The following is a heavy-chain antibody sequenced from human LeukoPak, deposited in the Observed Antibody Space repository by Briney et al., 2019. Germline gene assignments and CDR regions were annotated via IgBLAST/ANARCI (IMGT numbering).Heavy chain of an antibody. D-gene: IGHD2-21*02. J-gene: IGHJ4*02. V-gene: IGHV3-53*01. Sequence: QTGGSLGLSCAASGFSVSNTYMSWVRQAPGKGLEWVSIIYSGGNTYYADSVKGRFTISRDNSKNTLYLQMNRLRPEDTAVYYCARGTVTAPDYWGQGTLVTVSS. CDR2: IYSGGNT. CDR3: ARGTVTAPDY. CDR1: GFSVSNTY.